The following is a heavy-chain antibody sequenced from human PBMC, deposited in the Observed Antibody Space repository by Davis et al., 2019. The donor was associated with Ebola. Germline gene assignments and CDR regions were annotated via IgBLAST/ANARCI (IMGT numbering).Heavy chain of an antibody. V-gene: IGHV3-48*02. CDR2: ISSSSSTI. J-gene: IGHJ4*02. Sequence: GGSLRLSCAASGFTFSSYSMNWVRQAPGKGLEWVSYISSSSSTIYYADSVKGRFTISRDNTKNSLYLQMNSLRDEDTAVYYCARDDTMVQGVPFDYWGQGTLVTVSS. CDR3: ARDDTMVQGVPFDY. CDR1: GFTFSSYS. D-gene: IGHD3-10*01.